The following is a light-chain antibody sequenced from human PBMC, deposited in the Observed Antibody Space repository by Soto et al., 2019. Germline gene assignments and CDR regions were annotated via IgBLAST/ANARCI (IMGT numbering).Light chain of an antibody. CDR2: GAS. CDR3: LQYNDYPFT. Sequence: DIPMTQSPSAMSASVGDRVTITCRASQGVSIYLAWFQQKPGKVPKRLMYGASTLQSGVPSRFGGSGSGTEFTLTFSSLQPEDFATYYCLQYNDYPFTFGPGTKVDIK. V-gene: IGKV1-17*03. J-gene: IGKJ3*01. CDR1: QGVSIY.